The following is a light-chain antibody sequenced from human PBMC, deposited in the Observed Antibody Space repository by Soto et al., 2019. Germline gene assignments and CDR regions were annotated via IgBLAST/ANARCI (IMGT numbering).Light chain of an antibody. CDR1: GSNIGNNP. CDR3: ASWDDSLSAFV. CDR2: SND. J-gene: IGLJ1*01. V-gene: IGLV1-44*01. Sequence: QCVLTQPASASGSPGQRVTVSCSGRGSNIGNNPVNWFQQLPGTAPKLLIYSNDQRPSGVPVRFSGSRSGTSASLAIGGLQSEDEADYYCASWDDSLSAFVFGTGTKVTVL.